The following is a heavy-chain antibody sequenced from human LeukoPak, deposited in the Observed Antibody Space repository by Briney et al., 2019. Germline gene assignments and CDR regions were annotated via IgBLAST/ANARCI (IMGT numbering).Heavy chain of an antibody. V-gene: IGHV3-74*01. Sequence: GGSLRLSCAASGFTFSSYWMHWVRRAPGKGLVWVSRINTDGSSTSYADSVKGRFTISRDNAKNTLYLQMNSLRAEDTAVYYCARINYYYYMDVWGKGTTVTVSS. J-gene: IGHJ6*03. CDR1: GFTFSSYW. CDR2: INTDGSST. CDR3: ARINYYYYMDV.